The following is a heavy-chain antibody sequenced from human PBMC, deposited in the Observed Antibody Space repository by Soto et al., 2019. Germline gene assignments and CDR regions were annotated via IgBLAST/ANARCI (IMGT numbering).Heavy chain of an antibody. Sequence: PSETLSLTCAVSGGSVNSPGYSWRWIRQPPEKGLEWSGYIYHTGGTYYNSTLKSRLSISLDRNNNHFSSELSSVTAADTAVYYCARVPIYYDRSGYYNHGPFDIWGQGTMVTVSS. D-gene: IGHD3-22*01. J-gene: IGHJ3*02. CDR3: ARVPIYYDRSGYYNHGPFDI. CDR2: IYHTGGT. V-gene: IGHV4-30-2*01. CDR1: GGSVNSPGYS.